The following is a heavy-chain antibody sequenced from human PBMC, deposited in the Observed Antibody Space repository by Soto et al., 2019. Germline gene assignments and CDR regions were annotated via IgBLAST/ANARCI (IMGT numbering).Heavy chain of an antibody. J-gene: IGHJ5*02. Sequence: QVQLVQSGAEVKKPGASVKVSCKASGYTFTSYAMHWVRQAPGQRLEWMGWINAGNGNTKYSQKFQGRVTITRDTSARTAYMELSSLRSEDTAVYYCSSSDISTGYYIDFSNWFDPWGPGTLVTVSS. D-gene: IGHD3-9*01. CDR1: GYTFTSYA. CDR2: INAGNGNT. V-gene: IGHV1-3*01. CDR3: SSSDISTGYYIDFSNWFDP.